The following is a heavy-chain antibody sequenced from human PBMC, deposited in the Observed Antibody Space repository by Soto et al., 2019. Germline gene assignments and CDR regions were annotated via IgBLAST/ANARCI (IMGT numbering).Heavy chain of an antibody. J-gene: IGHJ4*02. CDR3: ARWIRGTVDY. CDR1: AFTFSNYY. CDR2: IKEDGSDK. Sequence: EGQLVASGGSLVQPGGSLRLSCAASAFTFSNYYMSWVRQAPGKGLEWLANIKEDGSDKYYVDSVKGRFTISRDNAENSLYLQMNSLRAEDTAVYYCARWIRGTVDYWGQGTLVTVSS. D-gene: IGHD3-10*01. V-gene: IGHV3-7*01.